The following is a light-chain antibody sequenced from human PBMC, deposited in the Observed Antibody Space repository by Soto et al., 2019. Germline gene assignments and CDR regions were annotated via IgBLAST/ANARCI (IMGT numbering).Light chain of an antibody. CDR1: QSVSRNY. J-gene: IGKJ4*01. CDR2: GAS. V-gene: IGKV3-20*01. CDR3: QHYDTSLI. Sequence: EIVLTQSPGTLSLSPGERATLSCRASQSVSRNYLAWYQQKPGQAPRLLIYGASSRAAGTPDRFTGSGSGTDFTLSIDRLEPEDFAVYHCQHYDTSLIFGGGTKVDIK.